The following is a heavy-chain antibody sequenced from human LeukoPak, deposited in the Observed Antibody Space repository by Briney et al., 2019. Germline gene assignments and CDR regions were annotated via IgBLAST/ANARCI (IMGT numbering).Heavy chain of an antibody. D-gene: IGHD3-10*01. CDR2: IYYSRST. Sequence: PSETLSLTCTVSGGSISSYYWSWIRQPPGKGLEWIGYIYYSRSTNYNPSLKSRVTISVDTSKNQFSLKLSSVTAADTAVYYCAITKGDSGAFDYWGQGTLVTVSS. J-gene: IGHJ4*02. V-gene: IGHV4-59*01. CDR1: GGSISSYY. CDR3: AITKGDSGAFDY.